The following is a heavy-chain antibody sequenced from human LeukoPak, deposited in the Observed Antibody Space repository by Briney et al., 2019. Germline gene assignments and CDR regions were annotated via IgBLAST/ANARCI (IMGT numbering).Heavy chain of an antibody. CDR2: ISGSDGAT. CDR1: GFTFSSYA. CDR3: AKNAAGFSTVVDPADY. J-gene: IGHJ4*02. D-gene: IGHD4-23*01. Sequence: GGSLRLSCAASGFTFSSYAMTWVRQAPGKGLEWVPGISGSDGATYYADSVNGRFTVSRDNSKNTLYLQMNSLRAEDTAVYYCAKNAAGFSTVVDPADYWGQGTLVTVSS. V-gene: IGHV3-23*01.